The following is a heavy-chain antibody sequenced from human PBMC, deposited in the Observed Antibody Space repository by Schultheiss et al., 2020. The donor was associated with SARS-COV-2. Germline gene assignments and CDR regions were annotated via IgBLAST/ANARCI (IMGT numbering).Heavy chain of an antibody. Sequence: ASVKVSCKASGGTFSSYAISWVRQAPGQGLEWMGWISAYNGNTNYAQKLQGRVTMTTDTSTSTAYMELRSLRSDDTAVYYCASGKRGGPLDYWGQGTLVTVSS. CDR2: ISAYNGNT. D-gene: IGHD3-16*01. J-gene: IGHJ4*02. CDR1: GGTFSSYA. V-gene: IGHV1-18*01. CDR3: ASGKRGGPLDY.